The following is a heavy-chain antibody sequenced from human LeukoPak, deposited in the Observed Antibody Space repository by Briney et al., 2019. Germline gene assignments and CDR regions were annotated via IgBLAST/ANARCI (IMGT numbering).Heavy chain of an antibody. CDR3: AKRVGYSSGYFDY. Sequence: GGSLRLSCAASGFTFSNYAMSWVRQAPGKGLEWVSAIRGGGSTTYYADSVKGRFTISRDDSENMLFLQMNSLRGEDAAVYYCAKRVGYSSGYFDYWGQGTLVTVSS. J-gene: IGHJ4*02. CDR2: IRGGGSTT. D-gene: IGHD6-19*01. CDR1: GFTFSNYA. V-gene: IGHV3-23*01.